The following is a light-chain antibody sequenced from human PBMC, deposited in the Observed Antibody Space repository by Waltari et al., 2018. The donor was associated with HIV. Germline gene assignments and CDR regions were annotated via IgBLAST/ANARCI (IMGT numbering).Light chain of an antibody. CDR3: QQYYNMPRT. J-gene: IGKJ2*01. V-gene: IGKV1-NL1*01. CDR2: DAS. CDR1: QVISNS. Sequence: DIQMTQSPSSLSASVGDRVTITCRASQVISNSLAWYQQKPGKAPKLLIFDASRLESGVPSRFSGSGGGADFTLTITTLQAEDFATYFCQQYYNMPRTFGQGTEVEV.